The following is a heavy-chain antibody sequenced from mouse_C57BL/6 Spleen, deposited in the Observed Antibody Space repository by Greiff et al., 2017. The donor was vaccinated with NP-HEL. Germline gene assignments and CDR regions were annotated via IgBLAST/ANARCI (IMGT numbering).Heavy chain of an antibody. J-gene: IGHJ2*01. D-gene: IGHD2-5*01. CDR1: GYAFSSYW. V-gene: IGHV1-80*01. CDR3: ARKGDYSNYFDY. Sequence: VKLQQSGAELVKPGASVKISCKASGYAFSSYWMNWVKQRPGKGLEWIGQIYPGDGDTNYNGKFKGKATLTADKSSSTAYMQLSSLTSEDSAVYFCARKGDYSNYFDYWGQGTTLTVSS. CDR2: IYPGDGDT.